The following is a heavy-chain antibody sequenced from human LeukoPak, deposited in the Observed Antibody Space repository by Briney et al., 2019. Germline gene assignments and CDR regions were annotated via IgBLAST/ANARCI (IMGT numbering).Heavy chain of an antibody. D-gene: IGHD2-21*02. CDR2: IYYTGST. V-gene: IGHV4-39*07. CDR1: GGSITNSGYY. Sequence: SETLSLTCTVSGGSITNSGYYWGWVRQPPGKGLEWIASIYYTGSTYYNPSLKSRVTISLDASKKQFSLKLSSVTAADTAVYYCAKVTASGFFDYWGQGTLVTVSS. J-gene: IGHJ4*02. CDR3: AKVTASGFFDY.